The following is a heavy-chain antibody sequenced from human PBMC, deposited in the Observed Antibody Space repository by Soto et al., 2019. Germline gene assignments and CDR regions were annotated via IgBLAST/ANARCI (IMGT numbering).Heavy chain of an antibody. J-gene: IGHJ6*02. CDR2: IYHSGST. CDR1: GGSISSSYW. Sequence: QVQLQESGPGLVKPSGTLSLTCAVSGGSISSSYWWSWVRQPPGKGLEWIGEIYHSGSTNYNTSPXXRXXISVDKSTNQFSLKVASVTTADTAVYYCARVSGSYYYGMDVWGQGTTVTVSS. D-gene: IGHD3-16*01. V-gene: IGHV4-4*02. CDR3: ARVSGSYYYGMDV.